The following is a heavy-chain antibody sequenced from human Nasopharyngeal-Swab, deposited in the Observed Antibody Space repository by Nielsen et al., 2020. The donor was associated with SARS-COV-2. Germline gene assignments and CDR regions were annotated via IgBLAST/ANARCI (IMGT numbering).Heavy chain of an antibody. CDR3: ARGPYSRSSLWVH. Sequence: SETLSLTCTVSGGSIVSHYWNWIRLSPGKGLEWIGYIYSTEITKYNPSLGSRVTMSGDTSKNQVYLKLKSLTVADTAVYYCARGPYSRSSLWVHWGQGTFVTVSS. D-gene: IGHD6-6*01. V-gene: IGHV4-59*11. CDR1: GGSIVSHY. CDR2: IYSTEIT. J-gene: IGHJ4*02.